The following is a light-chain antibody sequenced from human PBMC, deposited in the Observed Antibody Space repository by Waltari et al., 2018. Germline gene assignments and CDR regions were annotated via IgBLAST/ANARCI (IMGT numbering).Light chain of an antibody. CDR3: QQYENLIT. V-gene: IGKV3D-15*01. J-gene: IGKJ5*01. CDR1: QSVSTN. CDR2: DTS. Sequence: IVMTQSPATLSVSPGERVALSCRASQSVSTNFAWYQQRPGQAPRLLIYDTSTRATGIPARFSGSGSGTEFILTISSLQSEDSAIYYCQQYENLITFGQGTRLEIK.